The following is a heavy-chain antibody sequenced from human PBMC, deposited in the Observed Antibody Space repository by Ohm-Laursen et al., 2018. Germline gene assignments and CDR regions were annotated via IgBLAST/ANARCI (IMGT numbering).Heavy chain of an antibody. J-gene: IGHJ4*02. V-gene: IGHV3-48*03. D-gene: IGHD1-26*01. Sequence: SLRLSCAASELTFSSYEMDWVRQAPGKGLEWVSYISISGDTIYYAESVKGRFTISRDNAKNSVYLQMNSLRAEDTAIYYCASLWESGDWGQGTLVTVSS. CDR3: ASLWESGD. CDR1: ELTFSSYE. CDR2: ISISGDTI.